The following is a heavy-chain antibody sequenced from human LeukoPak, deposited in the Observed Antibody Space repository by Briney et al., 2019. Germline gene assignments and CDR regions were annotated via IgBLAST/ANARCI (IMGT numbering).Heavy chain of an antibody. CDR2: IYYSGST. CDR3: ARELREGRDLDY. J-gene: IGHJ4*02. Sequence: SETLSLTCTVSGGSISCYYWSWIRQPPGKGLEWIGYIYYSGSTYYNPSLKSRVTISVDTSKNQFSLKLSSVTAADTAVYYCARELREGRDLDYWGQGTLVTVSS. CDR1: GGSISCYY. V-gene: IGHV4-59*12.